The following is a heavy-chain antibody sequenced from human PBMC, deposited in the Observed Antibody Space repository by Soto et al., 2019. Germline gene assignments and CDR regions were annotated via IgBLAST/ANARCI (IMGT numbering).Heavy chain of an antibody. CDR1: GFTFSSYA. CDR3: ARTTVTKSRDY. D-gene: IGHD4-17*01. J-gene: IGHJ4*02. Sequence: EVQLLESGGGLVQPGGSLRLSCAASGFTFSSYAMSWVRQAPGKGLEYVSSISASGDGTYFADSVKGRFTISRDNSTKTLYLQMNSLRVEDTAVYYCARTTVTKSRDYWGQGTLVTVSS. V-gene: IGHV3-23*01. CDR2: ISASGDGT.